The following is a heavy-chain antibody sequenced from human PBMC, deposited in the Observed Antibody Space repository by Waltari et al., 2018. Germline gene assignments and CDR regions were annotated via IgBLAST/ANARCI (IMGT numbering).Heavy chain of an antibody. J-gene: IGHJ4*02. V-gene: IGHV5-51*01. CDR2: ISPDDSDT. Sequence: EVQLVQSGAEVKKPGESLRISCKGSGYSFTSYWIGWLRQMPGKGLEWMGIISPDDSDTKYSPSFQGQVTISADKSISTAYLQWSSLKASDTAIYFCARRTLSGSIFEYWGRGTLVTVSS. CDR1: GYSFTSYW. D-gene: IGHD3-22*01. CDR3: ARRTLSGSIFEY.